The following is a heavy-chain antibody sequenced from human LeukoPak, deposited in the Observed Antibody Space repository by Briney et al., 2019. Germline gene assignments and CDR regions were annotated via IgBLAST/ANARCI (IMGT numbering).Heavy chain of an antibody. CDR1: GGSISSSNW. J-gene: IGHJ5*02. CDR2: IYTSGTT. D-gene: IGHD3-10*01. V-gene: IGHV4-4*02. Sequence: SGTLSLTCAVSGGSISSSNWWSWVRQPPGKGLEWLGRIYTSGTTNYNPSLKSRVTISVDTSKNQFSLKLSSVTAADTAVYYCARPAMVRGVISKRFDPWGQGTLVTVSS. CDR3: ARPAMVRGVISKRFDP.